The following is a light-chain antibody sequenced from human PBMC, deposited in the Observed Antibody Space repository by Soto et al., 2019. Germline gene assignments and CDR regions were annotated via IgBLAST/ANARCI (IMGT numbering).Light chain of an antibody. V-gene: IGKV3-20*01. J-gene: IGKJ1*01. CDR2: ATS. CDR1: QSVSSRY. Sequence: EIVLTHSPGTLSLSPCDTASLSLRASQSVSSRYLAWYQQKSGQAPRLLIYATSSRATDIPDRFIGYGSGTDFTLTISGLEPEDFAVYYCQQYGSSLSTFGQGTKVDIK. CDR3: QQYGSSLST.